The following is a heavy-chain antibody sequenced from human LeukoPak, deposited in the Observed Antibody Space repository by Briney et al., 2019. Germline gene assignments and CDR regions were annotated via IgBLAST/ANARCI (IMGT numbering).Heavy chain of an antibody. D-gene: IGHD3/OR15-3a*01. CDR2: IFYSGST. J-gene: IGHJ6*03. Sequence: PSETLSLTCTVSGGSISTSNYYWGWIRQPPGKGLEWIGNIFYSGSTYYSPSLKSRVTISVDTSKNQFSLKLSSVTAADTAVYYCARSDSYYYYYMDVWGKGTTVTVSS. V-gene: IGHV4-39*07. CDR1: GGSISTSNYY. CDR3: ARSDSYYYYYMDV.